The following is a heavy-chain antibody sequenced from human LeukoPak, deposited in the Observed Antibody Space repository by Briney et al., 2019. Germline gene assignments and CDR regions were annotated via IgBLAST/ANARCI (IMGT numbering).Heavy chain of an antibody. CDR3: TSPSSTVTAGWYYYMDV. J-gene: IGHJ6*03. V-gene: IGHV3-73*01. CDR2: IRSKANNYAT. Sequence: GSLRLSCAAPAFTLSDFTMHWVRQASGKGLEWVARIRSKANNYATAYAASVKGRFTISRDDSKNTAYLQMNSLKTEDTAVYYCTSPSSTVTAGWYYYMDVWGKGTTVTVSS. CDR1: AFTLSDFT. D-gene: IGHD4-11*01.